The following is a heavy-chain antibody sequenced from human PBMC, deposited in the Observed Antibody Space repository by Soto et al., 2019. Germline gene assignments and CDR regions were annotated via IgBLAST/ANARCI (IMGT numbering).Heavy chain of an antibody. V-gene: IGHV3-30*04. CDR1: GFSISRSA. D-gene: IGHD1-1*01. CDR2: IAYDGSNR. J-gene: IGHJ5*02. CDR3: ARDLQAGTDNVKWCAT. Sequence: QVQLVESGGGVVQPGRSLRLSCAASGFSISRSAMHWVRQAPGKGLEWVAVIAYDGSNRWYADSAKGRFTISSDNSKNTVYLQMSSLRGEDTAVYYCARDLQAGTDNVKWCATWGQGTLVTVSS.